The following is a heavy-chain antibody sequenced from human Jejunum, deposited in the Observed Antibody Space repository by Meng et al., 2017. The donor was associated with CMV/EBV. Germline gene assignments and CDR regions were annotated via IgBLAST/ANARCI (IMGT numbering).Heavy chain of an antibody. CDR2: IYYSEST. Sequence: SSGYYWGWIRPPPGKGLGWIVNIYYSESTSYNPSLHSRVVISVDTSRNQFSLKLSSVTAADTAVYYCARAPYNYFDSSGDPPDYWGQGTLVTVSS. D-gene: IGHD3-22*01. CDR1: SSGYY. CDR3: ARAPYNYFDSSGDPPDY. J-gene: IGHJ4*02. V-gene: IGHV4-39*07.